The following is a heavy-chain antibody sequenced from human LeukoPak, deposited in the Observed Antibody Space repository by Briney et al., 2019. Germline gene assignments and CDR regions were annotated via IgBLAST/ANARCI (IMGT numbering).Heavy chain of an antibody. V-gene: IGHV4-61*01. CDR3: ASSAPYSGFDSPFDY. Sequence: SETLSLTCDVSGGSVSSGSYFWTWIRQSPAKGLEWIGYIYSSGSTNYNPSLKSRVTVSVDTSKNQFSLKLSSVSVADTAIYYCASSAPYSGFDSPFDYWGQGTLVSVSS. CDR2: IYSSGST. J-gene: IGHJ4*02. D-gene: IGHD5-12*01. CDR1: GGSVSSGSYF.